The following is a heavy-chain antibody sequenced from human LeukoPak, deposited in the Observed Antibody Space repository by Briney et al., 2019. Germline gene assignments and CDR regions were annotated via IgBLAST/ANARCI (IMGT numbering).Heavy chain of an antibody. CDR1: GFTFSSYS. Sequence: GGSLRLSCAASGFTFSSYSMNWVRQAPGKGLEWVSSISSSSGYIYYADSVKGRFTISRDNAKNSLYLQMNSLRAEDTALYYCAKDISRYYGSGSPDYWGQGTLVAVSS. CDR3: AKDISRYYGSGSPDY. V-gene: IGHV3-21*04. CDR2: ISSSSGYI. D-gene: IGHD3-10*01. J-gene: IGHJ4*02.